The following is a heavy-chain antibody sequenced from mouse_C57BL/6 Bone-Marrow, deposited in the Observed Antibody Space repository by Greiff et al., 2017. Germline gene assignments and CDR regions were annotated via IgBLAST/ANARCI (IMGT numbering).Heavy chain of an antibody. V-gene: IGHV3-6*01. J-gene: IGHJ1*03. Sequence: EVQLQQSGPGLVKPSPSLSLSCSVTGYSITSGYYWNWIRQFPGNKLEWMGYIRYDGSNNYNPSHKNRITITRETSTNQFSLKLNSVTTEDTATYYGAREDNHYYGSIFDVWGTGTTVTVSA. CDR2: IRYDGSN. D-gene: IGHD1-1*01. CDR3: AREDNHYYGSIFDV. CDR1: GYSITSGYY.